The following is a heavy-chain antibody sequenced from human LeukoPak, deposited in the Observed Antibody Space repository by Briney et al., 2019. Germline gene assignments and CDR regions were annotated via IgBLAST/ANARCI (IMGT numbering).Heavy chain of an antibody. CDR3: ARGDSSGWYVIYSFDY. Sequence: GGSLRLSCAASGFTFSSYSMNWVRQAPGKGLEWVSSISSSSSYIYYADSVKGRFTISRDNAKNSLYLQMNSLRAEDTAVYYCARGDSSGWYVIYSFDYWSQGTLVTVSS. D-gene: IGHD6-19*01. CDR2: ISSSSSYI. V-gene: IGHV3-21*01. J-gene: IGHJ4*02. CDR1: GFTFSSYS.